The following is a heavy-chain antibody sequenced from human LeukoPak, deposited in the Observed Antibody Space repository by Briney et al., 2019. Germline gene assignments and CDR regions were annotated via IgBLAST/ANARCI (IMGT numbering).Heavy chain of an antibody. Sequence: SETLSLTCTVSGDSISSSSYYWGWIRQPPGKGLEWIGSVFYTGSAHCNPSLKSRVTISVDTSKSQFSLNLSSVTAADTAIYYCARGTRALDAFDIWGQGTMVTVSS. CDR2: VFYTGSA. CDR1: GDSISSSSYY. J-gene: IGHJ3*02. CDR3: ARGTRALDAFDI. V-gene: IGHV4-39*07.